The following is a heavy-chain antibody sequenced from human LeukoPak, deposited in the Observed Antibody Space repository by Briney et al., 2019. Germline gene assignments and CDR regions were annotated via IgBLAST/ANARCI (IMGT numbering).Heavy chain of an antibody. Sequence: GGSLRLSCVASGFTFSDYYMNWIRQAPGKGLEWVSYMSSSGITIDYADSVKGRFTISRENAKNSLYLQMNSVRAEDTAVYYCARRGFIAVAGTNYYYGMDVWGQGTTVTASS. V-gene: IGHV3-11*01. CDR2: MSSSGITI. CDR1: GFTFSDYY. CDR3: ARRGFIAVAGTNYYYGMDV. D-gene: IGHD6-19*01. J-gene: IGHJ6*02.